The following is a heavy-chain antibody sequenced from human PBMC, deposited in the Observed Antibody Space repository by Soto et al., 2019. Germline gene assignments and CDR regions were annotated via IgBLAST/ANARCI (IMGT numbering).Heavy chain of an antibody. D-gene: IGHD6-19*01. CDR3: ARAHAMVVAGSTFDY. J-gene: IGHJ4*03. CDR1: GYSISSASY. CDR2: IYHGGTT. V-gene: IGHV4-38-2*02. Sequence: SETLSLTCTVSGYSISSASYWGWIRQPPGKGPEWIASIYHGGTTFYNPSLKSRIIISVDTSNNQFSLKLRSVTAADTAVYYCARAHAMVVAGSTFDYWGHGTPVTVSS.